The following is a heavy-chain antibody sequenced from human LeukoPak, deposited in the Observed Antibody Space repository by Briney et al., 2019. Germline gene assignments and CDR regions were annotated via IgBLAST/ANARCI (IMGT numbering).Heavy chain of an antibody. CDR3: AGDDSSSWSYFDY. Sequence: SETLSLTCTVSGGSISSYYWSWIRQPAGKGLEWIGRIYTSGSTNYNPSLKSRVPMSVDTSKNQFSLKLSSMPAADTAVYYCAGDDSSSWSYFDYWGQGTLVTVSS. V-gene: IGHV4-4*07. CDR2: IYTSGST. CDR1: GGSISSYY. J-gene: IGHJ4*02. D-gene: IGHD6-13*01.